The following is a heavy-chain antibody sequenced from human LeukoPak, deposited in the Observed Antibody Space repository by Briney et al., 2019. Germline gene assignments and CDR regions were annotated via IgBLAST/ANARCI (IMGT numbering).Heavy chain of an antibody. CDR3: ARGWWFGELWPVTLRRLNWFDP. Sequence: SETLSLTCTVSGGSISSYYWSWIRQPPGKGLEWIGYIYYSGSTNYNPSLKSRVTISVDTSKNQFSLKLSSVTAADTAVYYCARGWWFGELWPVTLRRLNWFDPWGQGTLVTVSS. CDR2: IYYSGST. D-gene: IGHD3-10*01. CDR1: GGSISSYY. V-gene: IGHV4-59*12. J-gene: IGHJ5*02.